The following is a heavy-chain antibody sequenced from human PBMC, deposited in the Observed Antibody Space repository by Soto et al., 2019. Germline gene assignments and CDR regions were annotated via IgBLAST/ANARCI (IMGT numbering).Heavy chain of an antibody. CDR3: AKDTHLYDSSGYYVFDQ. J-gene: IGHJ4*02. CDR1: GSTFRNYG. V-gene: IGHV3-30*18. D-gene: IGHD3-22*01. CDR2: ISFDGSNT. Sequence: QVQLVESGGGVVQPGRSLRLSCAASGSTFRNYGIHWVRQAPGKGLQWVATISFDGSNTHYVDSVQGRFTISRDNSVNTVFLQMNGLRVEDTAVYYCAKDTHLYDSSGYYVFDQWGQGTLVTVSS.